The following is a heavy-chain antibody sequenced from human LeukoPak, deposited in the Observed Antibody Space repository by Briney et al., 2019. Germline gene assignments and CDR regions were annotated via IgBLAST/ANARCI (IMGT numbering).Heavy chain of an antibody. Sequence: GGSLRLSCAASGFTFSSYAMSCVRQAPGKGLEWVSGISDGGGSTYYADSVKGRFTISRDNSKNTLYLQMNTLRAEDTAVYYCAKVYSSGWYVDSWGQGTLVTVSS. J-gene: IGHJ4*02. CDR3: AKVYSSGWYVDS. CDR1: GFTFSSYA. CDR2: ISDGGGST. V-gene: IGHV3-23*01. D-gene: IGHD6-19*01.